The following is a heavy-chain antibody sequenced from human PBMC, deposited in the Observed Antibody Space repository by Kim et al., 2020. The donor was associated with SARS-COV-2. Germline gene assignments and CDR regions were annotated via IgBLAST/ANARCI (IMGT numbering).Heavy chain of an antibody. J-gene: IGHJ5*02. Sequence: ASVKVSCKASGYTFTSYGISWVRQAPGQGLEWMGWISAYNGNTNYAQKLQGRVTMTTDTSTSTAYMELRSLRSDDTAVYYCARDKVLWDSLNWFDPWGQGTLVTVSS. CDR1: GYTFTSYG. V-gene: IGHV1-18*04. CDR3: ARDKVLWDSLNWFDP. D-gene: IGHD1-26*01. CDR2: ISAYNGNT.